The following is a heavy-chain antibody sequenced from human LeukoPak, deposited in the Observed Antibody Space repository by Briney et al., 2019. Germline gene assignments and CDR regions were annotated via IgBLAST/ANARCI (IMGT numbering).Heavy chain of an antibody. V-gene: IGHV3-30*18. CDR3: AKFPSAATPGVEYAFDI. Sequence: GRSLRLSCAASGFTFSSYGMHWVRQAPGKGLEWVAVISYDGSNKYYADSVKGRFTISRDNSKITLYLQMNSLRAEDTAVYYCAKFPSAATPGVEYAFDIWGQGTMVTVSS. CDR1: GFTFSSYG. D-gene: IGHD2-15*01. J-gene: IGHJ3*02. CDR2: ISYDGSNK.